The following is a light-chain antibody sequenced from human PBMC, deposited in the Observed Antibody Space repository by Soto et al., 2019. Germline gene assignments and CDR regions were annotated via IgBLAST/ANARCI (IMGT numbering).Light chain of an antibody. CDR2: AAS. J-gene: IGKJ3*01. V-gene: IGKV1-39*01. CDR3: QHSYTSPFT. CDR1: QSISRY. Sequence: DIQMTQSPSSLSASVGDRITITCRASQSISRYLNWYQQKPGKPPNLLIYAASNLQSGVPSRFSGSGSGTDFTLTISSLQPEDFATYHCQHSYTSPFTFGPGTKLDIK.